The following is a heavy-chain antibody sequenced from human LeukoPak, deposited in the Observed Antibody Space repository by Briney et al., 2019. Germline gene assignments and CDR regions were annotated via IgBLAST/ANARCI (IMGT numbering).Heavy chain of an antibody. J-gene: IGHJ2*01. D-gene: IGHD4-23*01. Sequence: SETLSLTCSVSGDSISTFYWSWIRQPAWKGLEWIGRIYTSGSTNYNPSLKSRVTMSVDTSKNQFSLKLSSVTAADTAMYYCARDLNGGTGSYWYFDLWGRGTLVTVSS. V-gene: IGHV4-4*07. CDR3: ARDLNGGTGSYWYFDL. CDR2: IYTSGST. CDR1: GDSISTFY.